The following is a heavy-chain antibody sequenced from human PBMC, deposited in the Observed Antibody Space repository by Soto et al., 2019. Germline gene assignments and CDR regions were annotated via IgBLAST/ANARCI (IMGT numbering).Heavy chain of an antibody. CDR2: INHSGST. Sequence: SETLSLTCAVYGGSFSGYYWSWIRQPPGKGLEWIGEINHSGSTNYNPSLKSRVTISVDTSKNQFSLKLSSVTAADTAVYYCASRKTRGYSYGFSYYYGMDVWGQGTTVTVSS. CDR3: ASRKTRGYSYGFSYYYGMDV. CDR1: GGSFSGYY. V-gene: IGHV4-34*01. D-gene: IGHD5-18*01. J-gene: IGHJ6*02.